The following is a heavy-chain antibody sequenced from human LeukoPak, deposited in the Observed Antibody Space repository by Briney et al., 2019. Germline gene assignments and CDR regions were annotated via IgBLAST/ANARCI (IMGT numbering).Heavy chain of an antibody. V-gene: IGHV3-30-3*01. D-gene: IGHD3-22*01. CDR2: ISYDGSNK. J-gene: IGHJ4*02. CDR3: AILLASSGIDYCAD. CDR1: GFTFSTYA. Sequence: PGRSLRLSCAASGFTFSTYAMHCVRQAPGKGLEWVAVISYDGSNKYYADSVKGRFTISRDNSKNTLYLQMNSLRAEDTAVYYFAILLASSGIDYCADWREGSLVTVSS.